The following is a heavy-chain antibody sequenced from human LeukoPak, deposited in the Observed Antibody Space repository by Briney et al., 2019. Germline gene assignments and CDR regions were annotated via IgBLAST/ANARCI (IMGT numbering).Heavy chain of an antibody. J-gene: IGHJ4*02. CDR1: GGSISSYY. CDR3: ARVAYSGYDYYFDY. V-gene: IGHV4-59*01. D-gene: IGHD5-12*01. CDR2: IYYSGST. Sequence: PSETLSLTCTVYGGSISSYYWSWIRQPPGKGLEWIGYIYYSGSTNYNPSLKSRVTISVDTDKNQFSLKLSSVTAADTAVYYCARVAYSGYDYYFDYWGQGTLVTVSS.